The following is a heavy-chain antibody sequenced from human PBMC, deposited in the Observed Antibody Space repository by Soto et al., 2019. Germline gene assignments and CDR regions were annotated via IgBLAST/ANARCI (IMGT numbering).Heavy chain of an antibody. CDR2: ISSSSSYI. CDR3: ATLGGDMITFGGVIVDY. J-gene: IGHJ4*02. V-gene: IGHV3-21*05. D-gene: IGHD3-16*02. Sequence: GGSLRLSCAASGFTFSSYSMNWVRQAPGKGLEWVSYISSSSSYIYYADSVKGRFTISRDNAKNSLYLQMNSLRAEDTAVYYCATLGGDMITFGGVIVDYWGQGTLVTVSS. CDR1: GFTFSSYS.